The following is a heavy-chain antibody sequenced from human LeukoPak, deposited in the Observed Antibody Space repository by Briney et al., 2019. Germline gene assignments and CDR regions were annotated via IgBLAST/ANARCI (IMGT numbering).Heavy chain of an antibody. V-gene: IGHV3-23*01. CDR2: ISGDGGNT. CDR3: AKGGEGGLDSSGYYPHYFDY. CDR1: GFTFTNYA. D-gene: IGHD3-22*01. Sequence: GGSLRLSCAASGFTFTNYAMTWVRPAPGKGLEWVSAISGDGGNTYYADSVKGRFTISRDSSKNTLYLQMNSLRAEDTALYYCAKGGEGGLDSSGYYPHYFDYWGQGTLVTVSS. J-gene: IGHJ4*02.